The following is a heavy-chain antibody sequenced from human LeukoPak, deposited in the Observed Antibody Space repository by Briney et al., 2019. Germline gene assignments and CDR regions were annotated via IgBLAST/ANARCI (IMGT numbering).Heavy chain of an antibody. CDR1: GFTFTRST. CDR2: IVVGSGNT. J-gene: IGHJ6*02. V-gene: IGHV1-58*02. D-gene: IGHD6-25*01. Sequence: GASVKVSCKASGFTFTRSTMQWVRQVRGQRLEWIGWIVVGSGNTNYAQKFQERVTITRDMSTSTAYMELSSLRSEDTAVYYCAADYLPYSSEWYSFGYSYYGMDVWGQGTTVTVSS. CDR3: AADYLPYSSEWYSFGYSYYGMDV.